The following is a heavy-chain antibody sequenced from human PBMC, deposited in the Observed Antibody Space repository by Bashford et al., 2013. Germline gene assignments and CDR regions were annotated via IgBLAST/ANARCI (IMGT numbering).Heavy chain of an antibody. CDR1: GFTFSTYW. D-gene: IGHD3-16*01. CDR3: AIRRLDY. V-gene: IGHV3-74*01. Sequence: GGSLRLSCAASGFTFSTYWMHWVRQAKGKGLVWLSRSNGDGSDTSYADSVKGRFTISRDNAKNTLYLQMNGLRAEDTAVYYCAIRRLDYWGQGTLVTVSS. CDR2: SNGDGSDT. J-gene: IGHJ4*02.